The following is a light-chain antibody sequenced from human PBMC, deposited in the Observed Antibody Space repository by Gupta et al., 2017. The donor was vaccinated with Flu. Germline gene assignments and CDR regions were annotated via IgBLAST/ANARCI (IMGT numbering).Light chain of an antibody. V-gene: IGLV1-44*01. CDR1: NSNIGTNL. CDR3: AAWDDSLNGCV. Sequence: QSLVPLPPSVPRTPGERVTISCSGSNSNIGTNLVYWYQQLPGTAPKLLIYSNNQRPSGVPDRFSGSKSGPSASLAISGLQSEDEADYYCAAWDDSLNGCVFGGGTKLTVL. CDR2: SNN. J-gene: IGLJ2*01.